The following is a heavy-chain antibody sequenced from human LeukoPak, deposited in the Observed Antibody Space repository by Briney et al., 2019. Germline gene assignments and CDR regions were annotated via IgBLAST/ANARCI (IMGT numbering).Heavy chain of an antibody. Sequence: GGSLRLSCAASGFTFSRNTMNWVRQAPGKGLEWVSSISGSSSYMYYADSLKGRFTISRDNAKNSLYLQMNSLRAEDTAVYYCARHLAATGSYWGQGTLVTVSS. CDR3: ARHLAATGSY. CDR1: GFTFSRNT. CDR2: ISGSSSYM. D-gene: IGHD6-13*01. J-gene: IGHJ4*02. V-gene: IGHV3-21*01.